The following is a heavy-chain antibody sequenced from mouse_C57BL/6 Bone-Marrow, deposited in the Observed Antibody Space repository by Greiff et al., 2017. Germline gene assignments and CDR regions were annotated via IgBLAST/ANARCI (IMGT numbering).Heavy chain of an antibody. Sequence: VQLQQSGAELVRPGASVKLSCTASGFNIKDDYMHWVKQRPEQGLEWIGWIDPENGDTEYASKFQGKATITADTSSNTAYLQLSSLTSEDTAVYYCTRYGGYYEGWFAYWGQGTLVTVSA. CDR2: IDPENGDT. J-gene: IGHJ3*01. V-gene: IGHV14-4*01. CDR3: TRYGGYYEGWFAY. D-gene: IGHD2-3*01. CDR1: GFNIKDDY.